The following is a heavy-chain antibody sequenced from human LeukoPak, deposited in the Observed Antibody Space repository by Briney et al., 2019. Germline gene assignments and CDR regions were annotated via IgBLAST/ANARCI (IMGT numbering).Heavy chain of an antibody. CDR3: ARGSGSGSYRTLKHFDY. J-gene: IGHJ4*02. CDR2: INHSGST. Sequence: SETLSLTCAVYGGSFSGYYWSWIRQSPGKGLEWIGEINHSGSTNYNPSLKSRVTISVDTSKNQFSLKLSSVTAADTAVYYCARGSGSGSYRTLKHFDYWGQGTLVTVSS. V-gene: IGHV4-34*01. D-gene: IGHD1-26*01. CDR1: GGSFSGYY.